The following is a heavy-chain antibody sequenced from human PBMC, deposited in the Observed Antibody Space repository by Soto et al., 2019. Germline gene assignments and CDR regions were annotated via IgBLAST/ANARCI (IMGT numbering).Heavy chain of an antibody. CDR1: GFTFSSYA. D-gene: IGHD6-13*01. V-gene: IGHV3-30*04. CDR3: ARDKGSSWYYFDY. J-gene: IGHJ4*02. CDR2: ISYDGSNK. Sequence: GGSLRLSCAASGFTFSSYAMHWVRQAPGKGLEWVAVISYDGSNKYYADSVKGRFTISRDNSKNTLYLQMNSLRAEDTAVYYCARDKGSSWYYFDYWGQGTLVTVSS.